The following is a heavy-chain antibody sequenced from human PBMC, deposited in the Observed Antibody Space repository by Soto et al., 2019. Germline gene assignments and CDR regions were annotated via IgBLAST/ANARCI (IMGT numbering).Heavy chain of an antibody. CDR3: ARGGVFFFAAPTNPFDY. J-gene: IGHJ4*02. Sequence: QVQLVQSGAEVKKPGASVKVSCKASGYTFTSYDINWVRQATGQGLEWMGWMNPNSGNTGYAQKAQGRATMTRTTSISTASMELSSLRSEDTAVYYCARGGVFFFAAPTNPFDYWGQGTLVTVSS. D-gene: IGHD3-10*01. CDR2: MNPNSGNT. V-gene: IGHV1-8*01. CDR1: GYTFTSYD.